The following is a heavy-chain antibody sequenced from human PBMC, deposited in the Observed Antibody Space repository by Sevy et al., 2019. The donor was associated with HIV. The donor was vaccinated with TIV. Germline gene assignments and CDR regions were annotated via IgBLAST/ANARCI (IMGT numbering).Heavy chain of an antibody. J-gene: IGHJ4*02. Sequence: GGYLRLSCAASGFAFYDYSMSWIRQAPGKGLERVATLSFGCGKINYADSVKGRFTISRVNSKNSFYLQMDNLRVEDTALDYCAREGCTRPHDYWGQGTRVTVSS. CDR1: GFAFYDYS. D-gene: IGHD2-8*01. CDR2: LSFGCGKI. CDR3: AREGCTRPHDY. V-gene: IGHV3-23*01.